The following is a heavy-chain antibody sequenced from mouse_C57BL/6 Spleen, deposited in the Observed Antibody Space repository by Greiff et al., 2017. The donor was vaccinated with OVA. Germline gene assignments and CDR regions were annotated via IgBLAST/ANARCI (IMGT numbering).Heavy chain of an antibody. CDR2: INYDGSST. Sequence: EVMLVESEGGLVQPGSSMKLSCTASGFTFSDYYMAWVRQVPEKGLEWVANINYDGSSTYYLDSLKSRFIISRDNAKNILYLQMSSLKSEDTATYYCARGLHGYDFDYWGQGTTLTVSS. CDR3: ARGLHGYDFDY. D-gene: IGHD2-2*01. J-gene: IGHJ2*01. CDR1: GFTFSDYY. V-gene: IGHV5-16*01.